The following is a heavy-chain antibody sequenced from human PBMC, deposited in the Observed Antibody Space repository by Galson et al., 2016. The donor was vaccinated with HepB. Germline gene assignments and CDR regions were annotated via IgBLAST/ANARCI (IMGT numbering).Heavy chain of an antibody. CDR1: EFSFSNYA. V-gene: IGHV3-23*01. D-gene: IGHD1-14*01. J-gene: IGHJ6*03. CDR2: ISGSGGST. CDR3: AKDPDTGDWYYYYMDV. Sequence: SLRLSCAASEFSFSNYAMSWVRQAPGKGLEWVSGISGSGGSTYYADSVKGRFTISRDNSKNTLYLQMNSLRAEDTAVYYCAKDPDTGDWYYYYMDVWGKGTTVTVSS.